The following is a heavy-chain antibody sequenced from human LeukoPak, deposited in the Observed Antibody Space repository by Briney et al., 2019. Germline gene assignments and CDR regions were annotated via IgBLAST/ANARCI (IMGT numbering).Heavy chain of an antibody. V-gene: IGHV4-39*07. D-gene: IGHD3-10*01. J-gene: IGHJ6*02. Sequence: SETLSLTCTVSGGSISSSSYYWGWIRQPPGKGLEWIGGIYYSGSTYYNPSLKSRVTISVDTSKNQFSLKLSSVTAADTAVYYCARDGYGTGSYVYYYYYGMDVWGQGTTVTVSS. CDR1: GGSISSSSYY. CDR2: IYYSGST. CDR3: ARDGYGTGSYVYYYYYGMDV.